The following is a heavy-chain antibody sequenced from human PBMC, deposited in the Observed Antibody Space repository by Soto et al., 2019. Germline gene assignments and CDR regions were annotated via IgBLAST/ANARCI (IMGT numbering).Heavy chain of an antibody. Sequence: EVQLVESGGGLVQPGGSLRLSCAASGFIFSNYWMSWVRQTPGKGLEWVANIKQDGSGTYYVDSVKGRFTISRDNAKDSLYLQMNSLRAENTAVYYCAKAPPAGGQCDYWGQGTLVTVSS. V-gene: IGHV3-7*03. J-gene: IGHJ4*02. CDR2: IKQDGSGT. CDR3: AKAPPAGGQCDY. CDR1: GFIFSNYW.